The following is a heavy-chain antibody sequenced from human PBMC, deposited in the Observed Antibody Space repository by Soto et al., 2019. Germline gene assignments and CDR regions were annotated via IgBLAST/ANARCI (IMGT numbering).Heavy chain of an antibody. Sequence: ASVKVACKASGYTFTSYGISWVLQAPGQGLEWMGCISAYNGNTNYAQKLQGRATMTTDTSTSTAYMELRSLRSDDTAVYYCARVSESWNGWFDPWGQGTLVTVSS. CDR1: GYTFTSYG. D-gene: IGHD1-1*01. CDR2: ISAYNGNT. CDR3: ARVSESWNGWFDP. V-gene: IGHV1-18*01. J-gene: IGHJ5*02.